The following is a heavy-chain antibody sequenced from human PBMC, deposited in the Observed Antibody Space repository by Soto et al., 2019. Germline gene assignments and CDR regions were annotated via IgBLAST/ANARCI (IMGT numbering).Heavy chain of an antibody. D-gene: IGHD1-26*01. Sequence: QVQLQESGPGLVKPSGTLSLTCGVFGGSISNSNWWTWVRQPPGKGLEWIGEIYHTGSTNYNSSLMSRVTISLDKPNNQFSLKLSSVTAADSAVYYCAHRPIVGAAIWGQGTLDTVSS. CDR2: IYHTGST. CDR1: GGSISNSNW. J-gene: IGHJ4*02. V-gene: IGHV4-4*02. CDR3: AHRPIVGAAI.